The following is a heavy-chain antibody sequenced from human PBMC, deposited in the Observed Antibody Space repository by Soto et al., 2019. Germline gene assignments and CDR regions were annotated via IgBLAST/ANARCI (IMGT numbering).Heavy chain of an antibody. J-gene: IGHJ6*02. D-gene: IGHD2-2*02. CDR3: ARVEVVPAAIDYYYYYGMDV. CDR2: ISNTGSSI. Sequence: PGGSLRLSCAASGFSLSRYMMNWVRQAPGQGLEWIAYISNTGSSIDYADSVKGRFTISRDNSKNTLYLQMNSLRAEDTAVYYYARVEVVPAAIDYYYYYGMDVWGQGTTVTVSS. CDR1: GFSLSRYM. V-gene: IGHV3-48*01.